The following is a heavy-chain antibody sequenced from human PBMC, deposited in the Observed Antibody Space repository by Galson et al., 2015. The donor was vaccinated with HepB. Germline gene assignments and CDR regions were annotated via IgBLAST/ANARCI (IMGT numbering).Heavy chain of an antibody. Sequence: SVKVSCKASGYTFTSYAIHWVRQAPGQRLEWMGWINAGNGNTKYSQKFQGRVTITRDTSASTAYMELSSLRSEDTAVYYCARLGRAGEGDYWGQGTLVTVSS. V-gene: IGHV1-3*01. CDR2: INAGNGNT. J-gene: IGHJ4*02. CDR3: ARLGRAGEGDY. CDR1: GYTFTSYA. D-gene: IGHD7-27*01.